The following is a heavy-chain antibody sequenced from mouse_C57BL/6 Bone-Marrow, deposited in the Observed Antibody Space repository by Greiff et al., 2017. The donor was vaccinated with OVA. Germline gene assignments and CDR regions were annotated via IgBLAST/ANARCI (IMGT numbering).Heavy chain of an antibody. CDR1: GYTFTSYW. CDR3: GPLYYDYPWLAY. V-gene: IGHV1-64*01. D-gene: IGHD2-4*01. CDR2: IHPNSGST. Sequence: QVQLQQPGAELVKPGASVKLSCKASGYTFTSYWMHWVKQRPGQGLEWIGMIHPNSGSTNYNEKFKSKATLTVAKSSSTAYMQLSSLTSEDSVVYYGGPLYYDYPWLAYWGQGTLVTVSA. J-gene: IGHJ3*01.